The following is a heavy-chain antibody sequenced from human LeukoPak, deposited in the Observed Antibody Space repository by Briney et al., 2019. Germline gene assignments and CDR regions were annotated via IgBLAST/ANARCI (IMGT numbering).Heavy chain of an antibody. CDR1: GFTFSTYG. CDR2: IRYDAINK. Sequence: PGGSLRLSCAASGFTFSTYGMHWVRQAPGKGLEWVAFIRYDAINKYYADSVKGRFTISRDNSKNTLYLQMNSLRAEDTAVYYCARAPNSNYYYYYMDVWGKGTTVTVSS. CDR3: ARAPNSNYYYYYMDV. V-gene: IGHV3-30*02. D-gene: IGHD4/OR15-4a*01. J-gene: IGHJ6*03.